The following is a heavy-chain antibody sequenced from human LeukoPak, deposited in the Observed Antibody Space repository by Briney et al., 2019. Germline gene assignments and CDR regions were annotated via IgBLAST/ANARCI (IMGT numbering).Heavy chain of an antibody. CDR2: IIHSGGT. CDR3: ARGLGGSYYFDH. J-gene: IGHJ4*02. D-gene: IGHD1-26*01. Sequence: SETLSLTCAVYGGSFSGYYWSWIRQPPGKGLDWIGEIIHSGGTNYNPSLKSRVTISVDTSMNQFSLNLNSINAADTAVYYCARGLGGSYYFDHWGQGTLVTVSS. V-gene: IGHV4-34*01. CDR1: GGSFSGYY.